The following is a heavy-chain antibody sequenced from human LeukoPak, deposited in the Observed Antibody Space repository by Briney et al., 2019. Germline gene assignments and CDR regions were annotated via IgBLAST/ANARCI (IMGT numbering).Heavy chain of an antibody. CDR3: AREWRGQLAYNWFDP. D-gene: IGHD6-13*01. V-gene: IGHV4-30-4*01. J-gene: IGHJ5*02. CDR2: IYYSGST. Sequence: SETLSLTCTVSGGSISSGDYYWSWIRQPPGKGLEWIGYIYYSGSTYYNPSLKSRVTISVDTSKNQFSLKLSSVTAADTAVYYCAREWRGQLAYNWFDPWGQGTLVTVSS. CDR1: GGSISSGDYY.